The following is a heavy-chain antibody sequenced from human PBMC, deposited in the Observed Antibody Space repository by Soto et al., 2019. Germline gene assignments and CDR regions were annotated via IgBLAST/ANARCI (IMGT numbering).Heavy chain of an antibody. D-gene: IGHD2-15*01. CDR2: IYHSGAT. J-gene: IGHJ4*02. CDR3: ARHHRYCTGGSCYAIDS. V-gene: IGHV4-31*11. Sequence: PSETLSLTCAVSGGSITRDNFFWNWIRQRPGKGLEWIGYIYHSGATYYNPSLRSRVVISIDKAKNHFSLNLTSVTAADTAVYYCARHHRYCTGGSCYAIDSWGQGTLVTVSS. CDR1: GGSITRDNFF.